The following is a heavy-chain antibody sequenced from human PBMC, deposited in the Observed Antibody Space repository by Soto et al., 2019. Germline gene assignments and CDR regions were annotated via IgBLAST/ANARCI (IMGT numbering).Heavy chain of an antibody. V-gene: IGHV1-46*01. CDR1: GYTFTSYY. D-gene: IGHD6-6*01. CDR3: ARDGRGRTLIAARPNGALDM. Sequence: ASVKVSCKASGYTFTSYYMHWVRQAPGQGLEWMGIINPSGGSTSYAQKFQGRVTMTRDTSTSTVYMELSSLRSEDTAVYYCARDGRGRTLIAARPNGALDMWGQGTMVTVSS. J-gene: IGHJ3*02. CDR2: INPSGGST.